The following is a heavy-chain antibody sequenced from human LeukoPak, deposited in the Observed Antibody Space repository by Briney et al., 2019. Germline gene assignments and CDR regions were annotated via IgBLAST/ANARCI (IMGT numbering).Heavy chain of an antibody. CDR3: ARDPRGSLVRYYYDSSGYSDY. D-gene: IGHD3-22*01. V-gene: IGHV4-31*03. CDR1: GGSISSGGYY. CDR2: TYYSGST. J-gene: IGHJ4*02. Sequence: SQTLSLTCTVSGGSISSGGYYWSWIRQHPGKGLEWIGYTYYSGSTYYNPSLKSRVTISVDTSKNQFSLKLSSVTAADTAVYYCARDPRGSLVRYYYDSSGYSDYWGQGTLVTVSS.